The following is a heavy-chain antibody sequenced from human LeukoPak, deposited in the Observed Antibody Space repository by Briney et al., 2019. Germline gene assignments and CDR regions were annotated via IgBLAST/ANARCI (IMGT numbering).Heavy chain of an antibody. CDR1: GYTFTSYD. D-gene: IGHD7-27*01. V-gene: IGHV1-8*01. Sequence: ASVTVSCKASGYTFTSYDFNWVRQAPGQRPGWMGWMSPNSGDTGYAQKFQDRVTMTRNTSISTAYMELSSLRSDDTAVYYCARGPPNWGYDYWGPGTLVTVSS. J-gene: IGHJ4*02. CDR3: ARGPPNWGYDY. CDR2: MSPNSGDT.